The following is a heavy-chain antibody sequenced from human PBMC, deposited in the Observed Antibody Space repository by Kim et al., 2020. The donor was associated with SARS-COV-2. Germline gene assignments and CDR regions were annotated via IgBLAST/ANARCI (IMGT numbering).Heavy chain of an antibody. V-gene: IGHV3-30-3*01. J-gene: IGHJ6*01. Sequence: GGSLRLSCAASGFTFSTYAMHWVRQAPGKGPEWVSVISDNGSNTYYADSVRGRFTISRDNSKNTLYLQMNSLRVDDTALYYCAKDLSRCADCHCFYGM. CDR2: ISDNGSNT. CDR1: GFTFSTYA. D-gene: IGHD2-21*02. CDR3: AKDLSRCADCHCFYGM.